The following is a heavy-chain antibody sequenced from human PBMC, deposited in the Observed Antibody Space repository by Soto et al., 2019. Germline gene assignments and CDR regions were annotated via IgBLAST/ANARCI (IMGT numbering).Heavy chain of an antibody. D-gene: IGHD6-6*01. Sequence: VQLVESGGGLVQPGGSLRLSCAASGFSLNDYWMHWVRQAPGKGPVWVSRINSDGTNTAYADSVKGRFTISRDIAKNTLYLQMNSRTAEDTAVYYCVAARPDADYWGQGTLVAVSS. CDR3: VAARPDADY. V-gene: IGHV3-74*01. J-gene: IGHJ4*02. CDR2: INSDGTNT. CDR1: GFSLNDYW.